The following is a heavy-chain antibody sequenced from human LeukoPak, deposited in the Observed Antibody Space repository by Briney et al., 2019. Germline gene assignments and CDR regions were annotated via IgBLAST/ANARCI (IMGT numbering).Heavy chain of an antibody. CDR3: ARGITYYDILTGYLNWFDP. V-gene: IGHV1-46*01. J-gene: IGHJ5*02. CDR1: GYTFTSYY. CDR2: INPSGGST. D-gene: IGHD3-9*01. Sequence: ASVKVSCKASGYTFTSYYMHWVRQAPGQGLEWMGIINPSGGSTSYAQKFQGRVTMTRDTSTSTVYMELSSLRSEGTAVYYCARGITYYDILTGYLNWFDPWGQGTLVTVSS.